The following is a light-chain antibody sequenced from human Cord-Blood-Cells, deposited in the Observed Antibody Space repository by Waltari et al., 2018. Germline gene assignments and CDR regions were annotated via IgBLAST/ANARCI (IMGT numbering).Light chain of an antibody. J-gene: IGLJ2*01. Sequence: QSALTQPASVSGSPGKSITISCTGTSSEVGGYNYVSWYQQHPGKAPKLMIYDVSNRPAGVSNRFSGSKSGNTASLTISGLQAEDEADYYCSSYTSSSTLVFGGGTKLTVL. CDR2: DVS. V-gene: IGLV2-14*01. CDR1: SSEVGGYNY. CDR3: SSYTSSSTLV.